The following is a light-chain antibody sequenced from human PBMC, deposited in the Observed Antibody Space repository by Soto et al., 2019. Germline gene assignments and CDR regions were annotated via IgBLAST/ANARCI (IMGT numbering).Light chain of an antibody. J-gene: IGLJ2*01. CDR2: ENN. CDR1: SSNVGNDY. V-gene: IGLV1-51*02. Sequence: SVLTQPPSVSAAPGQKVTISCYGSSSNVGNDYVAWYQQFPGTAPKLLIYENNKRPSGIPGRFSGSKSGTSATLGITGLQTGDEADYYCGAWDSSLSAVVFGGGTKVTVL. CDR3: GAWDSSLSAVV.